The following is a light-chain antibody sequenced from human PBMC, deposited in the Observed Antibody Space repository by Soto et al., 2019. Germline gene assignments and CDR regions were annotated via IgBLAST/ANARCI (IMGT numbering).Light chain of an antibody. CDR2: EVT. Sequence: QSALTQPASVSASPGQSIPISCTGTSSDIGDYNYVSWYQHHPGRAPKLVIYEVTNRPSGVSNRFSASKSGNTASLTIAGLQAEDEADYYCSSHTSSNTLVFGGGTKLTVL. CDR1: SSDIGDYNY. CDR3: SSHTSSNTLV. J-gene: IGLJ2*01. V-gene: IGLV2-14*01.